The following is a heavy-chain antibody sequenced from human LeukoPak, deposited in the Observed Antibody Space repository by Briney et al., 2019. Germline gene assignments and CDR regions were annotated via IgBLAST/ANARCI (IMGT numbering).Heavy chain of an antibody. CDR2: ISGSGSRT. CDR1: GFTFSSYA. Sequence: GGSLRLSCAASGFTFSSYAMSWVRQAPGKGLEWVSYISGSGSRTYYADSVKGRFTISRDNSKNTLYLQMNSLRDEDTAVYYCAKHPRDDYYYGMDVWGQGTTVTVSS. J-gene: IGHJ6*02. CDR3: AKHPRDDYYYGMDV. V-gene: IGHV3-23*01.